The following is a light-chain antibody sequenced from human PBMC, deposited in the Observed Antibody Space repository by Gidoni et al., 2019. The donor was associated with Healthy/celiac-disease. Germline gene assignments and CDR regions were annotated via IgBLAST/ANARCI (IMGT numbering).Light chain of an antibody. Sequence: DIQMTQSPSSLSASVGDRVTITCRASQSISSYLNWYQQKPGKDPKLLIYAASSLQSGVPSRFSGSGSGTDFTLTISSLQPEDFATYYCQQSYSTFGQXTKVEIK. CDR1: QSISSY. V-gene: IGKV1-39*01. J-gene: IGKJ1*01. CDR3: QQSYST. CDR2: AAS.